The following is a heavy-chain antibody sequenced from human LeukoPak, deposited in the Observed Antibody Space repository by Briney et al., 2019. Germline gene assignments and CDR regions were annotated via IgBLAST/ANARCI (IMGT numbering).Heavy chain of an antibody. Sequence: ASVKVSCKASGYTFTGYYMHWVRQAPGQGLEWMGRINPNSGGTNYAQKFQGRVTMTRDTSISTACMELSRLRSDDTALYYCARRRGEPNTFDYWGQGTLVTVSS. V-gene: IGHV1-2*06. J-gene: IGHJ4*02. CDR1: GYTFTGYY. D-gene: IGHD3-16*01. CDR3: ARRRGEPNTFDY. CDR2: INPNSGGT.